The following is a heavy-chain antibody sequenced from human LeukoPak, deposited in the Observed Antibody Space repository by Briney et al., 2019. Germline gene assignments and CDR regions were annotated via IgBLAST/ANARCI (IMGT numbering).Heavy chain of an antibody. CDR2: IDEDGST. D-gene: IGHD3-10*01. CDR3: ARGFGFGEFSYYYGLDV. CDR1: GQSITTYR. Sequence: KPSETLSLTCSVSGQSITTYRWSWIRQSAAKGLEWMGRIDEDGSTTYNPSLRGRVSVSADTSNNQVSLKLKFVTAADTAVYYCARGFGFGEFSYYYGLDVWGQGTTVTVSS. J-gene: IGHJ6*02. V-gene: IGHV4-4*07.